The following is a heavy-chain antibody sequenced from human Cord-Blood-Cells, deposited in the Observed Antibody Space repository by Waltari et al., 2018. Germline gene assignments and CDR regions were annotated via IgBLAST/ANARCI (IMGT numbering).Heavy chain of an antibody. CDR1: GGSISSSSYY. V-gene: IGHV4-39*01. CDR3: ARYSGYDSFGWFDP. Sequence: QLQLQESGPGLVKPSETLSLTCTVSGGSISSSSYYWGWIRQPPGKGLEWIGSIYYSGSTYYNPSLKSRVTISVDTSKNQFSLKLSSVTAADTAVYYCARYSGYDSFGWFDPWGQGTLVTVSS. D-gene: IGHD5-12*01. J-gene: IGHJ5*02. CDR2: IYYSGST.